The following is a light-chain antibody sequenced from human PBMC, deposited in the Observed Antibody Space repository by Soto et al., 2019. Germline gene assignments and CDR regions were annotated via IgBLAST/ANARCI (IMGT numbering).Light chain of an antibody. Sequence: EIVMTQSPATLSVSPGERATLSCRASQHIGNNLAWYQQEPGQAPRLLIYGASIRATGIPARFSGSGSGTEFTLTISSLQSEDFALYYSQQHDNLPRTFGQGTKVEI. J-gene: IGKJ1*01. V-gene: IGKV3-15*01. CDR2: GAS. CDR1: QHIGNN. CDR3: QQHDNLPRT.